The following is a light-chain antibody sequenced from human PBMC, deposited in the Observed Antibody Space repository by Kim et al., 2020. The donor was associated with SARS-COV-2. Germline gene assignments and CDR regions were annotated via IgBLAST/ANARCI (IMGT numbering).Light chain of an antibody. CDR1: TSNIGSRP. V-gene: IGLV1-47*01. Sequence: QSVLTQPPSASGSPGPRVTISCSGSTSNIGSRPVYWYQQVPGSAPKLVSCKNVQRPSGVPDRFSGSKSGTSASLAISGLRSEDEADYYCAAWDDSLSGGVFGGGTQLTVL. CDR3: AAWDDSLSGGV. CDR2: KNV. J-gene: IGLJ7*01.